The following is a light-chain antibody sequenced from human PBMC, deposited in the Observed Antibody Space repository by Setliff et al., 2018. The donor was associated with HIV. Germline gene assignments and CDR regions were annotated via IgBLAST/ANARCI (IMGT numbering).Light chain of an antibody. V-gene: IGLV2-11*01. J-gene: IGLJ1*01. CDR1: SSDIGTYNY. Sequence: QSVLTQPRSVSGSPGQSLTFSCTGSSSDIGTYNYVSWYQQHPGEAPKLIIYGVIRRPSGVPNRFSGSKSGNTASLTISGLQTEDEADYYCCSYAGSCTYIFGTGTKVTVL. CDR3: CSYAGSCTYI. CDR2: GVI.